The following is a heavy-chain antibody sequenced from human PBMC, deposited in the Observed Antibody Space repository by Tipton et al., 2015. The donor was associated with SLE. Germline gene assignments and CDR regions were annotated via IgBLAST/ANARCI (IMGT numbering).Heavy chain of an antibody. J-gene: IGHJ6*02. CDR1: GFTFSSYW. D-gene: IGHD3-10*01. V-gene: IGHV3-7*01. CDR3: AKGYGSGRNYYYYYYGMDV. Sequence: SLRLSCAAPGFTFSSYWMSWVRQAPGKGLEWVANVKQDGSEKYYVDSVKGRFTISRDNAKNSLYLQMNSLRAEDTAVYYCAKGYGSGRNYYYYYYGMDVWGQGTTVTVSS. CDR2: VKQDGSEK.